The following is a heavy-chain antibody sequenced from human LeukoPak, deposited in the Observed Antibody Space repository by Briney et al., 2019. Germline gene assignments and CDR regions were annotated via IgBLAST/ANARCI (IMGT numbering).Heavy chain of an antibody. D-gene: IGHD3-10*01. CDR2: IYYSGST. V-gene: IGHV4-39*02. J-gene: IGHJ5*02. CDR3: AREATMVRGGGGNWFDP. CDR1: GGSISSSSYY. Sequence: SETLSLTCTVSGGSISSSSYYWGWIRQPPGKGLEWIGSIYYSGSTYYNPSLKSRVTISVDTSKNQFSLKLSSVTAADTAVYYCAREATMVRGGGGNWFDPWGQGTLVTVSS.